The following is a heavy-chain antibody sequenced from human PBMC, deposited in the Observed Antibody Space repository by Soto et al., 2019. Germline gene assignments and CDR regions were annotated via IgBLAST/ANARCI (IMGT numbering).Heavy chain of an antibody. J-gene: IGHJ6*02. Sequence: SVKVSCKASGGTFSSYAISWVRQAPGQGLEWMGGIIPIFGTANYAQKFQGRVTITADESTSTAYMELSSLRSEDTAVYYCARRIVPAAANTYGMHXWGQGTTVTVS. CDR1: GGTFSSYA. CDR2: IIPIFGTA. D-gene: IGHD2-2*01. V-gene: IGHV1-69*13. CDR3: ARRIVPAAANTYGMHX.